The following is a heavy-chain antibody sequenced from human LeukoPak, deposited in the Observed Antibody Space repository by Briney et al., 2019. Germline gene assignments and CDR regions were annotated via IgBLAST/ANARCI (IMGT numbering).Heavy chain of an antibody. J-gene: IGHJ4*02. CDR3: ARVDDYGDYADY. CDR2: IIPIFGTA. Sequence: ASVKVSCKASGGTFSSYAISWVRQAPGQGLEWMGGIIPIFGTANYAQKFQGRVTITTDESTSTAYMELSSLRSEDTAVYYCARVDDYGDYADYWGQGTLVTVSS. V-gene: IGHV1-69*05. D-gene: IGHD4-17*01. CDR1: GGTFSSYA.